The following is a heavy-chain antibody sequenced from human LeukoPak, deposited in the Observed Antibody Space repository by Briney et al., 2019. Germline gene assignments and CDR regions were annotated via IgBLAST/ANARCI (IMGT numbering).Heavy chain of an antibody. CDR1: GFTFSNYG. V-gene: IGHV3-48*03. J-gene: IGHJ5*02. CDR2: ISNSGSIM. Sequence: GGSLRLSCVVFGFTFSNYGMYWIRQAPGKGLEWVSYISNSGSIMYYADSVKGRFTISRDNAKNSLYLQMNSLRAEDTAVYYCARDLSDFGVTNANWFDPWGQGTLVTVSS. D-gene: IGHD3-3*01. CDR3: ARDLSDFGVTNANWFDP.